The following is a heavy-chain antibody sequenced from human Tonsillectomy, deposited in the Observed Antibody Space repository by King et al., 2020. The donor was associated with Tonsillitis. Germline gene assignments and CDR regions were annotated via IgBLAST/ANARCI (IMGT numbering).Heavy chain of an antibody. CDR2: INSDGSST. D-gene: IGHD5-12*01. V-gene: IGHV3-74*01. CDR3: AREGGYGLRAFDI. J-gene: IGHJ3*02. Sequence: VQLVESGGGLVQPGGSLRLSCAASGFTFSSYWMHWVRQAPGKGLVWVSRINSDGSSTSYADSVKGRFTISRDNAKNTLYLQMNSLRAEDTAVYYCAREGGYGLRAFDIWGQGTMVTVSS. CDR1: GFTFSSYW.